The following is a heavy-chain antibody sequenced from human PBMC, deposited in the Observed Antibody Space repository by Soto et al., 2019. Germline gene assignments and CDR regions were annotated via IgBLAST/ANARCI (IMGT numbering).Heavy chain of an antibody. CDR2: IKQDGTLR. Sequence: EVELVESGGGVVQPGGPLRRSCAASGFTFSDHWMSWVRQAPGKGLEWVANIKQDGTLRFYMDSVKGRFTISRDNAKNSLYLQMNSLRAEDTAVYYCATADRGSSALRWGQGTLVTVS. V-gene: IGHV3-7*01. D-gene: IGHD6-6*01. J-gene: IGHJ4*02. CDR1: GFTFSDHW. CDR3: ATADRGSSALR.